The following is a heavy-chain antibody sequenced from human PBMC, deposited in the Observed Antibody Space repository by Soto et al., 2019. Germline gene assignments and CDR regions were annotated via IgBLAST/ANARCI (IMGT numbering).Heavy chain of an antibody. V-gene: IGHV3-23*01. CDR1: GLTFSIYT. CDR3: AKDRFYYDRGDAFDI. CDR2: ISGSGSGGTT. J-gene: IGHJ3*02. D-gene: IGHD3-22*01. Sequence: GSLRLSCTASGLTFSIYTLSWVRQAPGKGPEWVSTISGSGSGGTTYHADSVKGRFTISRDNSKNTLYLQMNSLRAADTAVYYCAKDRFYYDRGDAFDIWGQGTTVTVSS.